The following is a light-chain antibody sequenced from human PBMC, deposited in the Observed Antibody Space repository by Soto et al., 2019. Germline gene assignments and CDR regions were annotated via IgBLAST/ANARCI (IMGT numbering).Light chain of an antibody. CDR1: RPNIGAIYG. CDR2: GNI. J-gene: IGLJ3*02. V-gene: IGLV1-40*01. Sequence: QSVLTQPPSVSGAPGRRCTISGPGRRPNIGAIYGVHGYQQLPGTAPKLLIQGNINRPSGVPDRFSGSKPGTSASLAITGLQAEDEADYYCQSYDISLSGWVFGGGTKLTVL. CDR3: QSYDISLSGWV.